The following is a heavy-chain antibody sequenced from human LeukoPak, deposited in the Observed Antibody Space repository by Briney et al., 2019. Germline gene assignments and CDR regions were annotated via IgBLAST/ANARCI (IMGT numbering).Heavy chain of an antibody. V-gene: IGHV4-59*01. D-gene: IGHD4-17*01. Sequence: PSETLSLTCTVSGGSIGSYYWSWIRQPPGKGLEWIGYIYYSGSTNYNPSLKSRVTISVDTSKNQFSLKLSSVTAADTAVYYCARELYGDTDYWGQGTLVTVSS. CDR3: ARELYGDTDY. CDR2: IYYSGST. J-gene: IGHJ4*02. CDR1: GGSIGSYY.